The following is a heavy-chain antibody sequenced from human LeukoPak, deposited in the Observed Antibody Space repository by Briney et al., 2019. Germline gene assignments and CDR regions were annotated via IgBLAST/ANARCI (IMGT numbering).Heavy chain of an antibody. CDR1: GGTFSSYA. CDR2: IIPIFGTA. V-gene: IGHV1-69*01. D-gene: IGHD2-2*01. J-gene: IGHJ5*02. Sequence: ASVKVSCKASGGTFSSYAISWVRQAPGKGLEWMGGIIPIFGTANYAQKFQGRVTITADESTSTAYMELSSLRSEDTAVYYCAAGKDIVVVPAALSPFDPWGQGTLVTVSS. CDR3: AAGKDIVVVPAALSPFDP.